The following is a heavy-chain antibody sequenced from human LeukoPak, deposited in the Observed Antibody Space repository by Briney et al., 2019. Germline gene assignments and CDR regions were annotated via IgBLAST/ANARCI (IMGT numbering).Heavy chain of an antibody. J-gene: IGHJ4*02. Sequence: GGSLRLSCAASGFTFDDYAMHWVRQAPGKGLEWVSGISWNSGSIGYADSVKGRFTISRDNAKNSLYLQMSSLRAEDTALYYCAKSGGATRGSFDYWGQGTLVTVSS. CDR2: ISWNSGSI. D-gene: IGHD1-26*01. CDR3: AKSGGATRGSFDY. V-gene: IGHV3-9*01. CDR1: GFTFDDYA.